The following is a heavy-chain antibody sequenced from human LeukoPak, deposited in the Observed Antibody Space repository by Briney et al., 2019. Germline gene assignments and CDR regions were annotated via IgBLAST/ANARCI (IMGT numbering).Heavy chain of an antibody. V-gene: IGHV1-46*01. CDR1: GYTFTSYY. Sequence: ASVKVSCKASGYTFTSYYMHWIRQAPGQGREWMGIINPNGGSTRYAQKFQGRVTMTRETSPSTVYMELSSLRSEDTAVYYCARDRYGSGSYFPPHTPWFDPWGEGTLVTVSS. D-gene: IGHD3-10*01. J-gene: IGHJ5*02. CDR3: ARDRYGSGSYFPPHTPWFDP. CDR2: INPNGGST.